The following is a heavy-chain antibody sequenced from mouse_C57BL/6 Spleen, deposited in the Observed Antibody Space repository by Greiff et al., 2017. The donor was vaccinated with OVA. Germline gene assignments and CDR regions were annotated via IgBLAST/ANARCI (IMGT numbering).Heavy chain of an antibody. D-gene: IGHD1-1*01. V-gene: IGHV3-6*01. Sequence: EVQRVESGPGLVRPSQSLSLTCSVTGYSITSGYYWNWIRQFPGNKLEWMGYISYDGSNNYNPSLKNRISITRDTSKNQFFLKLNSVTTEDTATYYCARDYGSSYSAMDYWGQGTSVTVSS. CDR3: ARDYGSSYSAMDY. CDR1: GYSITSGYY. CDR2: ISYDGSN. J-gene: IGHJ4*01.